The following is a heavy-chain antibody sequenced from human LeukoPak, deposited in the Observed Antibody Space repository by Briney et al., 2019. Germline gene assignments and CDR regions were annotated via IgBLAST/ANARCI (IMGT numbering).Heavy chain of an antibody. Sequence: ASVKVSCKASGGTFSSYAISWVRQAPGQGLEWMGGIIPIFGTANYAQKFQGRVTITADESASTAYMELSSLRSEDTAVYYCASSTGAHYYYYGMDVWGQGTTVTVSS. D-gene: IGHD1-26*01. CDR3: ASSTGAHYYYYGMDV. CDR2: IIPIFGTA. CDR1: GGTFSSYA. J-gene: IGHJ6*02. V-gene: IGHV1-69*13.